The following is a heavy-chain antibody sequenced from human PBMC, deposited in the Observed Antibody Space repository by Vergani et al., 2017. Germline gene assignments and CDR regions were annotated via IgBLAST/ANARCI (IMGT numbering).Heavy chain of an antibody. J-gene: IGHJ2*01. D-gene: IGHD4-17*01. CDR1: GGTFSSYA. CDR2: IIPIFGTA. Sequence: QVQLVQSGAEVKKPGSSVKVSCKASGGTFSSYALSWVRQAPGQGLEWMGGIIPIFGTANYAQKFQGRVTITADESTSTAYMELSSLRSEDTAVYYCARGAQYDYGDYDWYFDFWGRGTLVTVSS. CDR3: ARGAQYDYGDYDWYFDF. V-gene: IGHV1-69*01.